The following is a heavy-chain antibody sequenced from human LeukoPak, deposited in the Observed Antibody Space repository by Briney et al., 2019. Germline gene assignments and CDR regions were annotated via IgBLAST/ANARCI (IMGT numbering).Heavy chain of an antibody. CDR2: IYYSGST. J-gene: IGHJ4*02. CDR1: GGSISSYY. D-gene: IGHD4-17*01. V-gene: IGHV4-59*05. Sequence: SETLSLTCTVSGGSISSYYWSWIRQPPGKGLEWIGSIYYSGSTYYNPSLKSRVTISVDTSKNQFSLKLSSVTAADTAVYYCARLPTVTFFDYWGQGTLVTVSS. CDR3: ARLPTVTFFDY.